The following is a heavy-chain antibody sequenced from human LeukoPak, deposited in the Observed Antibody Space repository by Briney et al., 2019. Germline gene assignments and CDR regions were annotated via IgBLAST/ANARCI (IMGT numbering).Heavy chain of an antibody. J-gene: IGHJ4*02. Sequence: GGSLRLSCAASGFTFSHYTMNWVRQTPGKGLEWISSINHAGTSTYYAASVKGRFTISRDAAKNSLYLQMNSLRVEDTALYYCVRDFRGERGYGVYWVPGTQVTVSS. CDR2: INHAGTST. CDR1: GFTFSHYT. D-gene: IGHD3-16*01. V-gene: IGHV3-21*01. CDR3: VRDFRGERGYGVY.